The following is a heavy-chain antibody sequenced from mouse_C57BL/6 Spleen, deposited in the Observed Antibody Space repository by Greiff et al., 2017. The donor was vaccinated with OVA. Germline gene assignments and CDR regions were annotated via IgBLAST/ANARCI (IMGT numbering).Heavy chain of an antibody. CDR1: GYAFTNYL. V-gene: IGHV1-54*01. Sequence: QVQLQQSGAELVRPGPSVKVSCKASGYAFTNYLIEWVKQRPGQGLEWIGVINPGSGGTNYNEKFKGKATLTADKSSSTAYMQLSSLTSEDSAVYFCARSDYGSSWDYWGQGTTLTVSS. CDR3: ARSDYGSSWDY. D-gene: IGHD1-1*01. CDR2: INPGSGGT. J-gene: IGHJ2*01.